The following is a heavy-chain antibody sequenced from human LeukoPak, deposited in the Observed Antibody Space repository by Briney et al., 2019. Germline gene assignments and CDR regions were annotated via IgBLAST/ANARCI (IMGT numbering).Heavy chain of an antibody. V-gene: IGHV3-49*03. Sequence: GGSLRLSCTASGFTFGDYAMSWFRQAPGKGLEWVGFIRSKAYGGTTENAASVKGRFTISRDDSRSIAYLQMNSLKTEDTAVYYCTRRYNYDSSGYYYVRDAFDIWGQGTMVTVSS. J-gene: IGHJ3*02. D-gene: IGHD3-22*01. CDR3: TRRYNYDSSGYYYVRDAFDI. CDR2: IRSKAYGGTT. CDR1: GFTFGDYA.